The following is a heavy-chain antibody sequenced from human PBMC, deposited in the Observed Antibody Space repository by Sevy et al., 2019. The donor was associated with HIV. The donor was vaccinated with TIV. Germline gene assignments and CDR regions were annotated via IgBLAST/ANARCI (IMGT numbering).Heavy chain of an antibody. D-gene: IGHD6-13*01. CDR3: AGVGIGVVGGGFGAFDI. Sequence: GGSLRLSCAASGFTFSDYYMTWIRQAPGKGLEWISYISSSGSAIYYADSMKGRFTISRDNAKKSLYLQMNSLRAEDTAVYYCAGVGIGVVGGGFGAFDIWGQGTMVTVSS. CDR1: GFTFSDYY. CDR2: ISSSGSAI. V-gene: IGHV3-11*01. J-gene: IGHJ3*02.